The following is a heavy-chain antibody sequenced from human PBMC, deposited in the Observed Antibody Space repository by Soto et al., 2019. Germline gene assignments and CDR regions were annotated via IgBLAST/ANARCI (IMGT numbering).Heavy chain of an antibody. CDR1: GFTFSDYY. CDR3: AREEEELGRYYYYYMDV. V-gene: IGHV3-11*01. Sequence: QVQLVESGGGLVKPGGSLRLSCAASGFTFSDYYMSWIRQAPGKGLEGVSYISSSGSTIYYADSVKGRFTIARDNAKNSLYMQMNSLRAEDTAVYYCAREEEELGRYYYYYMDVWGKGTTVTVSS. J-gene: IGHJ6*03. CDR2: ISSSGSTI. D-gene: IGHD1-7*01.